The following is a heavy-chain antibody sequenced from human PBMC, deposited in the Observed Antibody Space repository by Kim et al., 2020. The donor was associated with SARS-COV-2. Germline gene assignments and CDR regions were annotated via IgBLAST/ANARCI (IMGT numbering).Heavy chain of an antibody. V-gene: IGHV3-11*01. CDR2: ISSSGSTI. Sequence: GGSLRLSCAASGFTFSDYYMSWIRQAPGKGLEWVSYISSSGSTIYYADSVKGRFTISRDNAKNSLYLQMNSLRAEDTAVYYCARAYYYDSSGYYTSPSFGYWGQGTLVTVSS. D-gene: IGHD3-22*01. CDR1: GFTFSDYY. CDR3: ARAYYYDSSGYYTSPSFGY. J-gene: IGHJ4*02.